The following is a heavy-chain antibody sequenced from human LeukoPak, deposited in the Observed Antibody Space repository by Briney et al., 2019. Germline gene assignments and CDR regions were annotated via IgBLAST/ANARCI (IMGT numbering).Heavy chain of an antibody. CDR1: GGSISSHY. V-gene: IGHV4-59*11. Sequence: SETLSLTCTVSGGSISSHYWSWIRQPPGKGLEWIGYIYYSGSTNYNPSLKSRVTISVDTSKNQFSLKLSSVTAADTAVYYCARVLDSSSWYNYYGMDVWGQGTTVTVSS. CDR2: IYYSGST. J-gene: IGHJ6*02. CDR3: ARVLDSSSWYNYYGMDV. D-gene: IGHD6-13*01.